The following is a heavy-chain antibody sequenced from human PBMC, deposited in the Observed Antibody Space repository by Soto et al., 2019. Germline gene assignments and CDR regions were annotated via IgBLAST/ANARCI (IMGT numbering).Heavy chain of an antibody. J-gene: IGHJ4*02. V-gene: IGHV1-3*05. Sequence: QVQLVQSGAEEKKPGASVKVSCKASGYTFTSYAMHWVRQAPGQRLEWMGWINAGNGNTKYSQKFQGRVTITRDTSASTAYMALSSLRSADTAVYYCARGTVVTHFDYWGQGTLVTVSS. CDR2: INAGNGNT. CDR3: ARGTVVTHFDY. CDR1: GYTFTSYA. D-gene: IGHD2-15*01.